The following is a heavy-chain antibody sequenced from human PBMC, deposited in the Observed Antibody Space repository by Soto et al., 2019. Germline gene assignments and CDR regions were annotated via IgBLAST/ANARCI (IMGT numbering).Heavy chain of an antibody. CDR2: ISGSGGST. V-gene: IGHV3-23*01. Sequence: GGSLRLSCAASGFTFSSYAMSWVRQAPGKGLEWVSAISGSGGSTYYADSVKGRFTISRDNSKNTLYLQMNSLRAEDTAVYYCAKGLDIVVVPAPFDYWGQGTLVTVSS. D-gene: IGHD2-2*01. CDR1: GFTFSSYA. CDR3: AKGLDIVVVPAPFDY. J-gene: IGHJ4*02.